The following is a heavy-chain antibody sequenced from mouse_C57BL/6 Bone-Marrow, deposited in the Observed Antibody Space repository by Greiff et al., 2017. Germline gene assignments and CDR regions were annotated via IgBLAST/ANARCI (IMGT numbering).Heavy chain of an antibody. CDR1: GFSLTSYA. J-gene: IGHJ4*01. Sequence: VKVVESGPGLVAPSQSLSITCTVSGFSLTSYAISWVRQPPGKGLEWLGVIWTGGGTNYNSALKSRLSISKDNSKSQVFLKMNSLQTDDTARYXCARRGDYYSNCYAMDYWGQGTSVTVSS. CDR3: ARRGDYYSNCYAMDY. D-gene: IGHD2-5*01. V-gene: IGHV2-9-1*01. CDR2: IWTGGGT.